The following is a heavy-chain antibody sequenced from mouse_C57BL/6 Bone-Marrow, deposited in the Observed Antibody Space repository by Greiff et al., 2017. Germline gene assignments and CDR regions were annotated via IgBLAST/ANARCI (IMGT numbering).Heavy chain of an antibody. V-gene: IGHV1-69*01. D-gene: IGHD1-1*01. CDR2: IDPSDSYT. CDR1: GYTFTSYW. Sequence: QVQLQQPGAELVMPGASVKLSCKASGYTFTSYWMHWVKQRPGQGLEWIGEIDPSDSYTNYTQKFKGKSTLTVDKSSNTAYMQLSSLTSEDSAVYYCARGIPYYYGSSRYAMDYWGQGTSVTVSS. J-gene: IGHJ4*01. CDR3: ARGIPYYYGSSRYAMDY.